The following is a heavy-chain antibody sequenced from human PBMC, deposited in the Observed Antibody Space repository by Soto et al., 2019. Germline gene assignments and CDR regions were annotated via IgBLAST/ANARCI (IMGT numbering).Heavy chain of an antibody. CDR1: GFTFSSYE. V-gene: IGHV3-48*03. CDR3: ARAPANYYYYALDV. CDR2: ISTSGSSR. J-gene: IGHJ6*02. Sequence: PGGSLRLSCAASGFTFSSYEMNWVRQAPGKGLEWVSYISTSGSSRSYADSVKGRFTISRGNAENSLYLQMNSLRVDDTGVYYCARAPANYYYYALDVWGQGTTVTVSS.